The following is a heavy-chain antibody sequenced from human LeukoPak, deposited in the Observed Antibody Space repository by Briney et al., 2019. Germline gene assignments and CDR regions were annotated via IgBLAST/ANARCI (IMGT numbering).Heavy chain of an antibody. V-gene: IGHV4-34*01. CDR1: GGSLTDYF. CDR3: ARGRIAKIVVVHSFQYGMDV. Sequence: SETLSLTCDVFGGSLTDYFWTSIRQSPGKGLEWIGEINDYSGNTNYNPSLNSRVSISPEKSKNQFSLELRSVTAADTAVYYCARGRIAKIVVVHSFQYGMDVWGQGTTVTVSS. CDR2: INDYSGNT. D-gene: IGHD3-22*01. J-gene: IGHJ6*02.